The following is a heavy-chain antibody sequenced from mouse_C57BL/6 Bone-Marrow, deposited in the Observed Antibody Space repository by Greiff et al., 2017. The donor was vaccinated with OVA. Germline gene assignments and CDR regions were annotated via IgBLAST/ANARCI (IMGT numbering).Heavy chain of an antibody. D-gene: IGHD2-5*01. V-gene: IGHV5-15*01. Sequence: EVKLMESGGGLVQPGGSLKLSCAASGFTFSDYGMAWVRQAPRKGPEWVAFISNLAYSIYYADTVTGRFTISRENAKNTRYLEMISLMSEDTAMYYCARRYYSNSYAMDYWGQGTSVTVSS. J-gene: IGHJ4*01. CDR2: ISNLAYSI. CDR1: GFTFSDYG. CDR3: ARRYYSNSYAMDY.